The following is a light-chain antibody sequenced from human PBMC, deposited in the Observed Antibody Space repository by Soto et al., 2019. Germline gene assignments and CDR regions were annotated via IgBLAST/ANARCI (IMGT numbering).Light chain of an antibody. CDR1: QSVSIN. Sequence: IEMTQSPTTLSVSPGERATLTCRASQSVSINLAWYQQNPGQAPRLLIYGASTRATGIPARFSGSGSGTEFTLTISSLQSEDFAVYYCQHYNNWPPWTFGQGTTVEIK. V-gene: IGKV3-15*01. CDR3: QHYNNWPPWT. CDR2: GAS. J-gene: IGKJ1*01.